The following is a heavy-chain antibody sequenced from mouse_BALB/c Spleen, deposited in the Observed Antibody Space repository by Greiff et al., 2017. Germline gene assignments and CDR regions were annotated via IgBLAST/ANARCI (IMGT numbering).Heavy chain of an antibody. CDR1: GYTFTDYA. Sequence: QVQLQQSGPELVRPGVSVKISCKGSGYTFTDYAMHWVKQSHAKSLEWIGVISTYYGNTNYNQKFKGKATMTVDKSSSTAYMELARLTSEDSAIYYCARGGYGSSYDYAMDYWGQGTSVTVSS. CDR2: ISTYYGNT. D-gene: IGHD1-1*01. CDR3: ARGGYGSSYDYAMDY. V-gene: IGHV1-67*01. J-gene: IGHJ4*01.